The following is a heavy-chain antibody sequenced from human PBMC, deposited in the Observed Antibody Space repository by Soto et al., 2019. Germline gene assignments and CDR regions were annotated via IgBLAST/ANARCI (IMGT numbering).Heavy chain of an antibody. V-gene: IGHV3-30-3*01. J-gene: IGHJ4*02. CDR3: AREGPSYGLDY. D-gene: IGHD5-18*01. CDR2: ISYDGSNK. Sequence: PGGSLRLSCAASGFTFSSYAMHWVRQAPGKGLEWVAVISYDGSNKYYADSVKGRFTISRDNSKNTLYLQMNSLRAEDTAVYYCAREGPSYGLDYWGQGTLVTVSS. CDR1: GFTFSSYA.